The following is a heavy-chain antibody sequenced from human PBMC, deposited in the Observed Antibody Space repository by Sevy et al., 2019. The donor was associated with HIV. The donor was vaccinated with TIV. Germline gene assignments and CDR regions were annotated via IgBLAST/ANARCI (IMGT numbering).Heavy chain of an antibody. J-gene: IGHJ4*02. V-gene: IGHV1-69*13. CDR3: AGGGSNGWYYFDY. CDR2: IIPILGTV. CDR1: GGTFSSYG. Sequence: ASVKVSCKASGGTFSSYGISWVRQAPGQGLEWMGGIIPILGTVNYAQKFQGRVTITADESTKTAYMARSSLRSEATAVYYCAGGGSNGWYYFDYWGQETLVTVSS. D-gene: IGHD6-19*01.